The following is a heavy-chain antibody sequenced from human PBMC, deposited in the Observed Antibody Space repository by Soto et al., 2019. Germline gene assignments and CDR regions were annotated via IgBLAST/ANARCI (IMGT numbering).Heavy chain of an antibody. CDR2: INWNGGST. CDR3: ARRIGVAAPKPDYYYYGMDV. J-gene: IGHJ6*02. D-gene: IGHD2-21*01. Sequence: GGSLRLSCAASGFTFDDYGMSWVRQAPGKGLEWVSGINWNGGSTGYAGSVKGRFTISRENAKNSLYLQMNSLRAEDTAVYYCARRIGVAAPKPDYYYYGMDVWGQGTTVTVSS. V-gene: IGHV3-20*04. CDR1: GFTFDDYG.